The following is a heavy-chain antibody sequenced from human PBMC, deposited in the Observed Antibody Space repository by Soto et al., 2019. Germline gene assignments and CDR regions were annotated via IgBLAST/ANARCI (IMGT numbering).Heavy chain of an antibody. CDR2: VFYGGST. Sequence: QLQLQESGPGLVKPSETLSLTCTVSGGSISSSSYYWGWIRQPPGKGLEWIVSVFYGGSTYYNPSLKSRVTISVDTSKNQFSLKLNSVAATDTAVYYCATMRVAFQHWGQGTLVTVSS. V-gene: IGHV4-39*01. J-gene: IGHJ1*01. CDR1: GGSISSSSYY. CDR3: ATMRVAFQH. D-gene: IGHD2-15*01.